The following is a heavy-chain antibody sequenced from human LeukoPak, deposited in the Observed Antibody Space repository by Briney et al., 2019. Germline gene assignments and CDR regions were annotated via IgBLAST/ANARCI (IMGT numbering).Heavy chain of an antibody. J-gene: IGHJ4*02. CDR2: ISGDGVST. Sequence: GGSLRLSCVASGLPIADFAMHWVRQAPGKGLEWLSLISGDGVSTFYTDSVRGRFSISRDNTKNSLYLEMNSLRTEDTAMYYCAKESGKFDYWGQGTLVAVSS. V-gene: IGHV3-43*02. CDR1: GLPIADFA. CDR3: AKESGKFDY.